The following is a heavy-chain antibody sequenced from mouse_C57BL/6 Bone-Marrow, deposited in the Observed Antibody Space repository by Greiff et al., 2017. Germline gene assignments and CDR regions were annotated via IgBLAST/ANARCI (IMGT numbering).Heavy chain of an antibody. CDR3: ARGTWRLRGDYFDY. Sequence: VQLVESGAELVRPGTSVKVSCKASGYAFTNYLIEWVKQRPGQGLEWIGVINPGSGGTNYNEKFKGKATLTADKSSSTAYMQLSSLTSEDSAVYFCARGTWRLRGDYFDYWGQGTTLTVSS. J-gene: IGHJ2*01. D-gene: IGHD2-4*01. CDR1: GYAFTNYL. CDR2: INPGSGGT. V-gene: IGHV1-54*01.